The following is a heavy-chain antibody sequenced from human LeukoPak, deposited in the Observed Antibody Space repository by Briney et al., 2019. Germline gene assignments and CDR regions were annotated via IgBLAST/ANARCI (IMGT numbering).Heavy chain of an antibody. CDR2: IYSGGNT. D-gene: IGHD2/OR15-2a*01. CDR1: GFTASSNS. Sequence: GGSLRLSCTVSGFTASSNSWSWVRQAPGKGLEWVSFIYSGGNTHYSDSVKGRFTISRDTPKNTLYLQMNSLRADDTAIYYCARRAGEYSHPYDYWGQGTLVTVSS. V-gene: IGHV3-53*01. CDR3: ARRAGEYSHPYDY. J-gene: IGHJ4*02.